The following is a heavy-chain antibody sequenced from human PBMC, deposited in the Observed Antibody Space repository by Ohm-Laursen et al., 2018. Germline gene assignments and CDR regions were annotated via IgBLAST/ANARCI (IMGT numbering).Heavy chain of an antibody. Sequence: DTLSLTCTVSGGSISSYYWSWIRQPPGKGLEWIGYIYYSGSTNYNPSLKSRVTISVDTSKNQFSLKLSSVTAADTAVYYCASSYYYGPAGYWGQGTLVTVSS. V-gene: IGHV4-59*07. CDR3: ASSYYYGPAGY. J-gene: IGHJ4*02. D-gene: IGHD3-10*01. CDR2: IYYSGST. CDR1: GGSISSYY.